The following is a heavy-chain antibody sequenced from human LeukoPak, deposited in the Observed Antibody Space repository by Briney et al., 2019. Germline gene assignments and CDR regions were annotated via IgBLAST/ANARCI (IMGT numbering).Heavy chain of an antibody. CDR3: AKDLGGGFDAFDI. Sequence: GGSLRLSCAASGFTFSSYSMNWVRQAPGKGLEWVSSIRSSSSYIYYADSVKGRFTISRDNAKNSLYLQMNSPRAEDTAVYYCAKDLGGGFDAFDIWGQGTMVTVSS. CDR2: IRSSSSYI. CDR1: GFTFSSYS. V-gene: IGHV3-21*01. J-gene: IGHJ3*02. D-gene: IGHD4-23*01.